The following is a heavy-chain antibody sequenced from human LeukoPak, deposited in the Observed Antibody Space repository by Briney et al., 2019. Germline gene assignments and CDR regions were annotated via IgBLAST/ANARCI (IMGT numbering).Heavy chain of an antibody. V-gene: IGHV3-7*01. CDR1: GFTFSNYW. CDR2: IKQDESEK. D-gene: IGHD1-26*01. J-gene: IGHJ4*02. CDR3: ARDKIVGASKFDY. Sequence: GGSLRLSCAVSGFTFSNYWMSWVRQAPGKGLEWVAHIKQDESEKYYVDSVKGRFTISRDNAKDSLYLQMNSLRAEDTAIYYCARDKIVGASKFDYWGQGTLVTVSS.